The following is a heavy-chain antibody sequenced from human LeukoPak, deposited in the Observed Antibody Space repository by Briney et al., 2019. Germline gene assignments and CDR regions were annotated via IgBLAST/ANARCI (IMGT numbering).Heavy chain of an antibody. D-gene: IGHD6-19*01. CDR3: ARGGGSIAVDRTAYYYYYMDV. CDR1: GGTFTSYA. CDR2: IIPIFGTT. J-gene: IGHJ6*03. Sequence: SVKVSCKASGGTFTSYAISWVRQAPGQGLEWKGGIIPIFGTTNYAQKFQGRVTITADKSTSTAYMELSSLRSEDTAVYYCARGGGSIAVDRTAYYYYYMDVWGKGTTVTVSS. V-gene: IGHV1-69*06.